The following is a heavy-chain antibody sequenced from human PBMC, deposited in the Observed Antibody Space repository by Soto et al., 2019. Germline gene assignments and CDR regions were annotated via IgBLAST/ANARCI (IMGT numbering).Heavy chain of an antibody. D-gene: IGHD5-12*01. J-gene: IGHJ4*02. CDR2: IKPNSGGT. V-gene: IGHV1-2*04. CDR1: GYTFTGYY. CDR3: ARIVATLGYFDY. Sequence: QVQLVQSGAEVKKPGASVKVSCKASGYTFTGYYMHWVRQAPRQGLEWMGWIKPNSGGTNYAQKFQGWVNMTRDTTISTAYRELSRLRSDDTAVYYCARIVATLGYFDYWGQGTLVTVSS.